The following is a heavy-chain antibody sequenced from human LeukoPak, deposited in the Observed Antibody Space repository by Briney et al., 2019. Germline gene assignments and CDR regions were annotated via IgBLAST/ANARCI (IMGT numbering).Heavy chain of an antibody. J-gene: IGHJ5*02. CDR1: GYTFTGYY. Sequence: ASVKVSCKASGYTFTGYYMHWVRQAPGQGLEWMGWINPNSGGTNYAQKFQGRVTMTRDTSISTAYMELSRLRSDDTAVHYCAGMYCSGGSCSYNWFDPWGQGTLVTVSS. CDR3: AGMYCSGGSCSYNWFDP. CDR2: INPNSGGT. D-gene: IGHD2-15*01. V-gene: IGHV1-2*02.